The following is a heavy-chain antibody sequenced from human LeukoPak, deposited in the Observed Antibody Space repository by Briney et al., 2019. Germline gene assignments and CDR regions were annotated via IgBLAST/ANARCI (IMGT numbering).Heavy chain of an antibody. D-gene: IGHD1-26*01. Sequence: SETLSLTCAVYGGSFSGYYWSWIRQPPGKGLEWIGEINHSGSTNYNPSLKSRVTISVDTSKNQLSLKLSSVTAADTAVYYCARRGLGAGMDVWGKGTTVTVSS. J-gene: IGHJ6*04. CDR2: INHSGST. V-gene: IGHV4-34*01. CDR1: GGSFSGYY. CDR3: ARRGLGAGMDV.